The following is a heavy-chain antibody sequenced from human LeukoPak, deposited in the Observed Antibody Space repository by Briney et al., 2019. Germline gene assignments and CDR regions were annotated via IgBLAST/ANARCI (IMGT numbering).Heavy chain of an antibody. CDR1: GFTFSSYG. CDR3: GIAAAYYFDY. J-gene: IGHJ4*02. CDR2: ISYDGYNK. V-gene: IGHV3-30*03. D-gene: IGHD6-13*01. Sequence: GGSLRLSCAASGFTFSSYGMHWVRQAPGKGLEWVAVISYDGYNKYYADSVKGRFTISRDNSKNTLYLQMNSLRAEDTAVYYCGIAAAYYFDYWGQGTLVTVSS.